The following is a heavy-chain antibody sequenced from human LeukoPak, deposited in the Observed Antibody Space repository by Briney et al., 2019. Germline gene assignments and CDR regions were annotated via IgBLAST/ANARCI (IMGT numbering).Heavy chain of an antibody. CDR2: FDPEDGET. D-gene: IGHD1-26*01. Sequence: AASVKVSCKVSGYTLTELSMHWVRQAPGKGLEWMGGFDPEDGETIYAQKFQGRVAMTEDTSTDTAYMELRSLRSDDTAVYYCARDWAPLSGNYYDAWFDPWGQGTLVTVSS. CDR3: ARDWAPLSGNYYDAWFDP. V-gene: IGHV1-24*01. CDR1: GYTLTELS. J-gene: IGHJ5*02.